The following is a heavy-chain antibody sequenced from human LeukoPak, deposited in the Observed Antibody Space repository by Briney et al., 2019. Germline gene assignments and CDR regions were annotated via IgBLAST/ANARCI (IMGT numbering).Heavy chain of an antibody. CDR1: GFTFSSYD. CDR3: AKVPRGWVYYFDY. Sequence: GGSLRLSCAASGFTFSSYDMSWVRQAPGKGLEWVSAISGSGGSTYYADSVKGRFTISRDNSKNTLYLQMNSLRAEDTAVYYCAKVPRGWVYYFDYWGQGTLVTVSS. V-gene: IGHV3-23*01. D-gene: IGHD2-2*01. CDR2: ISGSGGST. J-gene: IGHJ4*02.